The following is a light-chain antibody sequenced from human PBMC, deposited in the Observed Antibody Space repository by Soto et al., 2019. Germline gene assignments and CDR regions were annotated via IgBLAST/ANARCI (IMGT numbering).Light chain of an antibody. CDR3: QQRSNWPRT. Sequence: IVLTQSPGTLSLSPGERATLSCRASPSVSNNYLAWYQQKPGQAPRLLIYDASNRATGIPDRFSGSGSGTDFTLTIRSLEPEDFAAYYCQQRSNWPRTFGQGTKVDIK. CDR2: DAS. J-gene: IGKJ1*01. CDR1: PSVSNNY. V-gene: IGKV3D-20*02.